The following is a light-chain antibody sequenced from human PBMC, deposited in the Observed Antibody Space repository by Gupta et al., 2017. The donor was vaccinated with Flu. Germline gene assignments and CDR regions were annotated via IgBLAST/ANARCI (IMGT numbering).Light chain of an antibody. Sequence: SYELTQPPSVSVSPGQTARITCSGDALPKQYAYWYQQKPGQAPVLMIYKDIERPSGIPERFSGSSSGTTVTLTISGVQAEDEADYYCQSADSGGTPYVMFGGGTKLTVL. CDR3: QSADSGGTPYVM. J-gene: IGLJ3*02. V-gene: IGLV3-25*02. CDR1: ALPKQY. CDR2: KDI.